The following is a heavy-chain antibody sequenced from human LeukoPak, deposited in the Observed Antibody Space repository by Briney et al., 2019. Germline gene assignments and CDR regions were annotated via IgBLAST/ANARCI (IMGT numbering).Heavy chain of an antibody. V-gene: IGHV1-2*02. D-gene: IGHD7-27*01. CDR2: INPNSGGT. J-gene: IGHJ3*02. Sequence: ASVNVSCKAARYTFTRYYMHSVRQAPGQGLEGMGGINPNSGGTSYAQKYQGRDTMTRDTYISTAYMELSRLRSDDTAVYYCARDGDAGAFDIWGQGTMVTVSS. CDR1: RYTFTRYY. CDR3: ARDGDAGAFDI.